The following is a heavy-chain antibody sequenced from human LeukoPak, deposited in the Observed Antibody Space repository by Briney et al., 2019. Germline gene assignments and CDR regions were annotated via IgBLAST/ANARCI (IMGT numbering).Heavy chain of an antibody. CDR1: GFTFSSYG. J-gene: IGHJ4*02. V-gene: IGHV3-30*02. CDR3: AKDIGWASAAINSTGVSFDY. Sequence: GGSLRLSCAASGFTFSSYGMHWARQAPGKGLEWVAFIRYDGSNKHYADSVKGRFTISRDNSKNTLYLQMNSLRAEDTAVYYCAKDIGWASAAINSTGVSFDYWGQGTLVTVSS. D-gene: IGHD2-2*01. CDR2: IRYDGSNK.